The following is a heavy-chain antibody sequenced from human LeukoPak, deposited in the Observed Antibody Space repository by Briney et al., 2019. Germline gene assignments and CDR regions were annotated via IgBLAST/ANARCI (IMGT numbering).Heavy chain of an antibody. CDR2: IIPILGIA. Sequence: GASVKVSCKASGYTFTGYYMHWVRQAPGQGLEWMGRIIPILGIANYAQKFQGRVTITADKSTSTAYMELSSLRSEDTAVYYCARALSYYYDSSGYVSIGYFDYWGQGTLVTVSS. J-gene: IGHJ4*02. CDR1: GYTFTGYY. V-gene: IGHV1-69*04. CDR3: ARALSYYYDSSGYVSIGYFDY. D-gene: IGHD3-22*01.